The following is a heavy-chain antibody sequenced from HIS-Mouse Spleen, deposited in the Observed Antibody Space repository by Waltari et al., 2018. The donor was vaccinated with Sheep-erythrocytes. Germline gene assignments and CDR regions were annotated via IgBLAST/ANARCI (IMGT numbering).Heavy chain of an antibody. CDR2: ISWNSGSI. V-gene: IGHV3-9*01. J-gene: IGHJ4*02. Sequence: VRQAPGKGLEWVSGISWNSGSIGDADSVKGRFTITRDNAKNSLYLKMNSLRAEDTALYYCAKDISRNIVVVPAAVGDYWGQGTLVTVSS. D-gene: IGHD2-2*01. CDR3: AKDISRNIVVVPAAVGDY.